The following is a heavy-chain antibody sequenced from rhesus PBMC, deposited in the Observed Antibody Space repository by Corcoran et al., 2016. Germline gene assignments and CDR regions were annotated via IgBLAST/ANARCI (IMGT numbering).Heavy chain of an antibody. J-gene: IGHJ4*01. V-gene: IGHV3-119*01. CDR2: IVSDGIST. D-gene: IGHD6-31*01. CDR1: GFTFSSYW. CDR3: AKGGSSGWYPHYFDY. Sequence: EVQLVESGGGLVQPGGSLRLSCAASGFTFSSYWMYWVRQAPGKGLEGGARIVSDGISTSYADSVKGRFTISRENAKNSLYLQMNSLRAEDTAVYYCAKGGSSGWYPHYFDYWGQGVLVTVSS.